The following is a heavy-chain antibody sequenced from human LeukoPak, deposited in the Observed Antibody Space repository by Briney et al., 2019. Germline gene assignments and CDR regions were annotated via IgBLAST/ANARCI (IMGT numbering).Heavy chain of an antibody. Sequence: PSETLSLTCTVSGGSVSSGTYYWAWIRQPPGKGLEWIGSIYYSGSTYYDPSLKSRVTISVDTSKNQFSLRLSSVTAADTAVYYCARRLQGVSIYGLDFDYWGQGTLVTVSS. J-gene: IGHJ4*02. CDR1: GGSVSSGTYY. D-gene: IGHD3-10*01. CDR2: IYYSGST. CDR3: ARRLQGVSIYGLDFDY. V-gene: IGHV4-39*01.